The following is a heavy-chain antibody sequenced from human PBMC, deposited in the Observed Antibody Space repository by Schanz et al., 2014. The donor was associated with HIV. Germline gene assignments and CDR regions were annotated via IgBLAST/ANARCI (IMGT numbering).Heavy chain of an antibody. Sequence: EVQLVESGGGLVQPGESLRLSCVASGFTFGTKWMYWVRQGPGKGLAWVSYITPDGSVTYADSVKGRFTISRDNSKNTLYLQMNSLRADDTAVYYCARGSGPYYYYYGMDVWGQGTTVTVSS. J-gene: IGHJ6*02. D-gene: IGHD3-10*01. V-gene: IGHV3-74*01. CDR3: ARGSGPYYYYYGMDV. CDR2: ITPDGSVT. CDR1: GFTFGTKW.